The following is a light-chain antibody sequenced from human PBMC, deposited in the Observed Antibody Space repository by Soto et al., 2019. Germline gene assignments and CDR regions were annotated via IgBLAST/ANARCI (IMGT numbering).Light chain of an antibody. V-gene: IGKV1-39*01. CDR3: QQSYSTPPLT. CDR2: AAS. J-gene: IGKJ4*01. Sequence: DIQMTQSPSSLSASVGDRVTITCRASQSISSYLNWYQQKPGKAPKLLIYAASSLQSGVTSRFSGSGSETDFTLTIRSLQPEDFATYYCQQSYSTPPLTFGGGTKVEIK. CDR1: QSISSY.